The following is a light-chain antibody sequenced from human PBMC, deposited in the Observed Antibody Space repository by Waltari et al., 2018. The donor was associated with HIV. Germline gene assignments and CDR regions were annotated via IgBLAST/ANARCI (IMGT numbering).Light chain of an antibody. CDR1: QSVLDISNNKNY. V-gene: IGKV4-1*01. J-gene: IGKJ5*01. CDR3: QQYYITPIT. Sequence: DIVLTQSPDSLAVSLGEKATFNCKSSQSVLDISNNKNYLAWYQQKPGQPPKVVTYWASTRESGDPDRFTGSGSGTDFTLTISILQAEDVAVYYCQQYYITPITFGQGTRLEIK. CDR2: WAS.